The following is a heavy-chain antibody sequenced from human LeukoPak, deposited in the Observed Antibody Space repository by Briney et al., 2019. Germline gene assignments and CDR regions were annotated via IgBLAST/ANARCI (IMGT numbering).Heavy chain of an antibody. D-gene: IGHD3-10*01. CDR3: AREKITMVRGAPNWFDT. V-gene: IGHV4-59*11. CDR2: IYYSGST. Sequence: SETLSLTCTVSGGSISSHYWSWIRQPPGKGLEWIGYIYYSGSTNYNPSLKSRVTISVDTSKNQFSLKLSSVTAADTAVYYCAREKITMVRGAPNWFDTWGQGTLVTVSS. J-gene: IGHJ5*02. CDR1: GGSISSHY.